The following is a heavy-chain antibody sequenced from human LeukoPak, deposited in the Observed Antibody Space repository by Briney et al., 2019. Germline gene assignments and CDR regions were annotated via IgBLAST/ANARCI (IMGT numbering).Heavy chain of an antibody. CDR3: AKRVSPYDSSGYYPFDY. CDR2: ISSSSSYI. D-gene: IGHD3-22*01. J-gene: IGHJ4*02. CDR1: GFTFISYS. Sequence: GGSLRLSCAASGFTFISYSMNWVRQAPGKGLEWVSSISSSSSYIYYADSVKGRFTISRDNAKNSLYLQMNSLRAEDTAVYYCAKRVSPYDSSGYYPFDYWGQGTLVTVSS. V-gene: IGHV3-21*04.